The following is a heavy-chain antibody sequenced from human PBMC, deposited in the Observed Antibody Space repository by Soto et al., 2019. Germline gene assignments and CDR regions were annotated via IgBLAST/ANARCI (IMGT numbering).Heavy chain of an antibody. Sequence: GGSLRLSCAASGFTFSSYSMNWVRQAPGKGLEWVSYISSSSSTIYYADSVKGRFTISRDNAKNSLYLQMNSLRDEDTAVYYCARDIPKKLTTVTTTTLDYWGQGTLVTVSS. V-gene: IGHV3-48*02. CDR1: GFTFSSYS. CDR3: ARDIPKKLTTVTTTTLDY. D-gene: IGHD4-4*01. CDR2: ISSSSSTI. J-gene: IGHJ4*02.